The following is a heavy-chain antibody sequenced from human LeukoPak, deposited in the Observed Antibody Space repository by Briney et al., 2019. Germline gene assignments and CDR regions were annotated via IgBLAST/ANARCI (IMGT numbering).Heavy chain of an antibody. Sequence: ASVKVSCKVSGYTLTELSMHWVRQAPGKGLEWMGGFDPEDGETIYAQKFQGRVTMTEDTPTDTAYMELSSLRSEDTAVYYCATDVTGMGSSSWYGWSSYWGQGTLVTVSS. D-gene: IGHD6-13*01. CDR3: ATDVTGMGSSSWYGWSSY. CDR1: GYTLTELS. J-gene: IGHJ4*02. CDR2: FDPEDGET. V-gene: IGHV1-24*01.